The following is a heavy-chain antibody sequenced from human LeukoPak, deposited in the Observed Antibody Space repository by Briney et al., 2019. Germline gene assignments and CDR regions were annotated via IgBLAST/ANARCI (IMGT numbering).Heavy chain of an antibody. CDR2: IYHSGST. V-gene: IGHV4-59*01. Sequence: PSETLSLTCTVSGGSISTYYWSWIRQPPGKGLEWIGYIYHSGSTNYNPSLKSRITISVDTSQNQFSLRLSSVTAADTAVYYCVRGRDGYSSWGQGTLVTVSS. J-gene: IGHJ4*02. CDR3: VRGRDGYSS. CDR1: GGSISTYY. D-gene: IGHD5-24*01.